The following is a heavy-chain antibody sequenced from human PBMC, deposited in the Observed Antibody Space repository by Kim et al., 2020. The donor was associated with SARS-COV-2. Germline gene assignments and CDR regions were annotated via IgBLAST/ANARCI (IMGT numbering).Heavy chain of an antibody. CDR1: GFTFSSYS. V-gene: IGHV3-21*01. CDR2: ISSSSSYI. J-gene: IGHJ4*02. D-gene: IGHD6-19*01. Sequence: GGSLRLSCAASGFTFSSYSMNWVRQAPGKGLEWVSSISSSSSYIYYADSVKGRFTISRDNAKNSLYLQMNSLRAEDTAVYYCAREGGGLAVAFDYWGQGTLVTVSS. CDR3: AREGGGLAVAFDY.